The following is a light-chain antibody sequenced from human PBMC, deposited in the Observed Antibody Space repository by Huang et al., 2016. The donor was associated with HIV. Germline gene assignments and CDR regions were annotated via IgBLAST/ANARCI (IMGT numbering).Light chain of an antibody. CDR2: GAS. CDR1: QSIITY. J-gene: IGKJ2*01. CDR3: QQSYTSPYT. V-gene: IGKV1-39*01. Sequence: DVQMTQSPSSLSASVGDRITITCRASQSIITYLNWYQQHPGKAPKLLLYGASSMLGGVPSRFRGSVSGTDFTLTISSLQPEDFATYYCQQSYTSPYTFGQGTKLEI.